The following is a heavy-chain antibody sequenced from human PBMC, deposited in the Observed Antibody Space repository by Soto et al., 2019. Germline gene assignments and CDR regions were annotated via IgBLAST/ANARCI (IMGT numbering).Heavy chain of an antibody. D-gene: IGHD6-13*01. Sequence: SETLSLTCTVSGGSISNHYWSWIRQPPGKGLEWIGYIYYNGSTNYNPSLKSRVTISVDTSKNQFSLKLSSVTAADTAVYYCARERWDAFDIWGQGAMVTVS. CDR3: ARERWDAFDI. CDR2: IYYNGST. J-gene: IGHJ3*02. CDR1: GGSISNHY. V-gene: IGHV4-59*11.